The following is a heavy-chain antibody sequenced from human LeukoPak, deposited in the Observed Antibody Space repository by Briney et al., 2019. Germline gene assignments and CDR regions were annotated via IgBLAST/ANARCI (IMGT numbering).Heavy chain of an antibody. V-gene: IGHV3-30-3*01. CDR3: AKDTGDYYDSSGYYYPIGYYYYGMDV. CDR2: ISYDGSNK. J-gene: IGHJ6*02. D-gene: IGHD3-22*01. CDR1: GFTFSSYA. Sequence: WGSLRLSCAAPGFTFSSYAMHWVRQAPGKGLEWVAVISYDGSNKYYADSVKGRFTISRDNSKNTLYLQMNSLRAEDTAVYYCAKDTGDYYDSSGYYYPIGYYYYGMDVWGQGTTVTVSS.